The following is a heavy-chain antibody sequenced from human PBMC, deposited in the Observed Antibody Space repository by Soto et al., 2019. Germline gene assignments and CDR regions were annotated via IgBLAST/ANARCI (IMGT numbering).Heavy chain of an antibody. CDR1: GGSISSYY. CDR2: IYYSGST. D-gene: IGHD4-17*01. CDR3: ARDKGPRPVTTFDY. V-gene: IGHV4-59*01. J-gene: IGHJ4*02. Sequence: PSETLSLTCTVSGGSISSYYWSWIRQPPGKGLEWIGYIYYSGSTNYNPSLKSRVTISVDTSKNQLSLKLSSVTAADTAVYYCARDKGPRPVTTFDYWGQGTLVTVSS.